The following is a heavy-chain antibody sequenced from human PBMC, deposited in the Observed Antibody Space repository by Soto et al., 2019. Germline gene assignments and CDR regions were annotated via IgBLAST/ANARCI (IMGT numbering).Heavy chain of an antibody. CDR1: GFTLSTYG. CDR3: AKDPKSFGLIGMDV. J-gene: IGHJ6*02. D-gene: IGHD1-26*01. CDR2: ISYDGSTS. V-gene: IGHV3-30*18. Sequence: QVQLVESGGGVVQPGRSLRLSCAASGFTLSTYGMRWVRQAPGKGLEWVEVISYDGSTSYNADSVKGRFTISRDNSKNTVYLQMNSLRPEDEGVYYWAKDPKSFGLIGMDVWGQGTVVTVSS.